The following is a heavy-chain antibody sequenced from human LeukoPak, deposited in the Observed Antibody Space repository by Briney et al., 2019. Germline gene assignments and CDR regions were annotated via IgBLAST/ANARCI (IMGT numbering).Heavy chain of an antibody. CDR1: GFTFNNYA. CDR3: Y. Sequence: GGSLRLSCTASGFTFNNYAMTWVRQAPGKGLEWVSAITGSGAYTNYADSVKGRFTISRDNSKNTIYLQMNSLRAEDTAIYFDYWGQGTLVTVSS. CDR2: ITGSGAYT. V-gene: IGHV3-23*01. J-gene: IGHJ4*02.